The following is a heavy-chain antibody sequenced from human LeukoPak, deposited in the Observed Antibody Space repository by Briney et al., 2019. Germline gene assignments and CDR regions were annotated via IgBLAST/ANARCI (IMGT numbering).Heavy chain of an antibody. V-gene: IGHV1-18*01. CDR2: ISAYNGNT. Sequence: ASVKVSCKASGYTFTSYGISWVRQAPGQGLEWMGWISAYNGNTNYAQKLQGRVTMTTDTSTSTAYMELRSLRSDDTAVYYCARESLWFGESLFDYWGQGTLVTVSS. CDR1: GYTFTSYG. J-gene: IGHJ4*02. D-gene: IGHD3-10*01. CDR3: ARESLWFGESLFDY.